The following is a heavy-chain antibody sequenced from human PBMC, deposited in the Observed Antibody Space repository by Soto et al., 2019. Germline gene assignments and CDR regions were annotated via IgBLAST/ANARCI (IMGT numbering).Heavy chain of an antibody. CDR1: GFTFSSYG. D-gene: IGHD6-13*01. V-gene: IGHV3-30*18. CDR3: AKEDTGRWHDAFDI. CDR2: ISYDGSKK. Sequence: QVQLVESGGGVVQPGRSLRLSCAASGFTFSSYGMHWVRQAPGKGLEWVAVISYDGSKKYYADSVKGRFTISRDNSKNTLDLPMNSLRAEDRAVYYCAKEDTGRWHDAFDIWGQGTMVTVSS. J-gene: IGHJ3*02.